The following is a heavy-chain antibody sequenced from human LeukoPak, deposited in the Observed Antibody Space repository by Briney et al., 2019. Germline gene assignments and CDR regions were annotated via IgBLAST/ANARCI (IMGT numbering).Heavy chain of an antibody. J-gene: IGHJ4*02. V-gene: IGHV4-38-2*01. CDR2: LYHSGST. CDR3: ASRRPGYSYGWYYFDY. Sequence: SETLSLTCAVSGYSISSGYYWGWIRQPPGKGLEWIGSLYHSGSTYYNPSLKSRVTISVDTSKNQFSLKLSSVTAADTAVYYCASRRPGYSYGWYYFDYWGQGTLVTVSS. D-gene: IGHD5-18*01. CDR1: GYSISSGYY.